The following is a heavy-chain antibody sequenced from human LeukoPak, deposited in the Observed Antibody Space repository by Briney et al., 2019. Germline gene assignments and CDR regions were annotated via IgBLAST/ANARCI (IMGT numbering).Heavy chain of an antibody. V-gene: IGHV3-21*01. Sequence: GGSLRLSCAASVFTFSSYSMNWVRQAPGKGLEWVSSISSSSSYIYYADSVKGRFTISRDNAKNSLYLQMNSLRAEDTAVYYCARMEGHWFDPWGQGTLVTVSS. CDR3: ARMEGHWFDP. D-gene: IGHD3-3*01. CDR1: VFTFSSYS. CDR2: ISSSSSYI. J-gene: IGHJ5*02.